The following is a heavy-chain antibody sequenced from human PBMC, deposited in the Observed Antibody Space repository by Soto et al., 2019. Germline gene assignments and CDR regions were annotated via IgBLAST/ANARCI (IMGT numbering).Heavy chain of an antibody. Sequence: GASVKFSCKASGYTFTSYDINWVRQATGQGLEWMGWMNPNSGNTGYAQKFQGRVTMTRNTSISTAYMELSSLRSEDTAVYYCASSSIAARPVYYYYMDVWGKGTTVTVSS. D-gene: IGHD6-6*01. CDR3: ASSSIAARPVYYYYMDV. J-gene: IGHJ6*03. CDR1: GYTFTSYD. CDR2: MNPNSGNT. V-gene: IGHV1-8*01.